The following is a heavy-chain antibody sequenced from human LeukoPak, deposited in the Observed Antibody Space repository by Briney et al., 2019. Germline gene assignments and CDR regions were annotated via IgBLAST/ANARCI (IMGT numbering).Heavy chain of an antibody. CDR1: GGSISSYY. D-gene: IGHD5-18*01. J-gene: IGHJ6*02. Sequence: SETLSLTCTVSGGSISSYYGSWIRQPPGKGLEWIGYIYYSGSTNYNPSLKSRVTISVDTSKNQFSLKLSSVTAADTAVYYCASSGYSYGFGYYYYYGMDVWSQGTTVTVSS. CDR3: ASSGYSYGFGYYYYYGMDV. CDR2: IYYSGST. V-gene: IGHV4-59*01.